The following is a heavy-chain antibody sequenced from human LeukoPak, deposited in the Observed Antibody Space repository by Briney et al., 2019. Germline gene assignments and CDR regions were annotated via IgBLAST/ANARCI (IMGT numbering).Heavy chain of an antibody. J-gene: IGHJ3*02. CDR2: IYHSGST. V-gene: IGHV4-30-2*01. CDR1: GGSISSGGYS. CDR3: AREKYYYDSSGPVGDAFDI. D-gene: IGHD3-22*01. Sequence: SQTLSLTCAVSGGSISSGGYSWSWIWQPPGKGLEWIGYIYHSGSTYYNPSLKSRVTISVDRSKNQFSLKLSSVTAADTAVYYCAREKYYYDSSGPVGDAFDIWGQGTMVTVSS.